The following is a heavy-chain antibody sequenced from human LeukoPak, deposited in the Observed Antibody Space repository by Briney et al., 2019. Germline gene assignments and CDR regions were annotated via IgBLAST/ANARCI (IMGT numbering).Heavy chain of an antibody. CDR3: ASSYGSGSYQAYYYYYYMDV. CDR2: IIPIFGTA. CDR1: GGTFGSYA. D-gene: IGHD3-10*01. V-gene: IGHV1-69*13. Sequence: ASVKVSCKASGGTFGSYAISWVRQAPGQGLEWMGGIIPIFGTANYAQKFQGRVTITADESTSTAYMELSSLRSEDTAVYYCASSYGSGSYQAYYYYYYMDVWGKGTTVTISS. J-gene: IGHJ6*03.